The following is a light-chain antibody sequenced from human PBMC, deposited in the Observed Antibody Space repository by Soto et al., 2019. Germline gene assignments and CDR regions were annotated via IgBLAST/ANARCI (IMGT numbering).Light chain of an antibody. Sequence: EIVMTQSPATLSVSPGERATLSCRASQSVSVNLAWYQQKPGQATRLLIYGASTSDTGIPARFSGSGSGTEFTLTISSLQAEDFAVYYCQQYNNWPPLTFGGGTKVEIK. CDR3: QQYNNWPPLT. CDR1: QSVSVN. CDR2: GAS. V-gene: IGKV3-15*01. J-gene: IGKJ4*01.